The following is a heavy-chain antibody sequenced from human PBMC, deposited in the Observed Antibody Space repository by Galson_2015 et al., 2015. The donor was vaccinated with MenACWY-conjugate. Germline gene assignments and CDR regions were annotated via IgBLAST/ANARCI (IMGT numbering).Heavy chain of an antibody. CDR1: GFTFGSYW. J-gene: IGHJ4*02. CDR2: INSDGSST. CDR3: AVYCSSTRCYGASGGY. V-gene: IGHV3-74*01. D-gene: IGHD2-2*01. Sequence: SLRLSGAASGFTFGSYWLHWVRLAPGSGLVWVSLINSDGSSTSYANSVKGRFTIYRDNDKNTLYLQMNSLRAEDTAVYYCAVYCSSTRCYGASGGYWGQGTLVTVSS.